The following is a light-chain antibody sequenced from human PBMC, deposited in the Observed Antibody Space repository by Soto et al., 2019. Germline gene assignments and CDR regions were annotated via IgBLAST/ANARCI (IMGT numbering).Light chain of an antibody. CDR2: AVS. CDR1: QSVSGSS. V-gene: IGKV3-20*01. J-gene: IGKJ3*01. Sequence: EIVLTQSPGTLSLSPGERATLSCRASQSVSGSSLAWYQQRPGQAPRLLIYAVSNRATCVPDRFSGSGSGTDFNLTIRRLEPEDFAVYFCQQYVSSGFTFGPGTKVDIK. CDR3: QQYVSSGFT.